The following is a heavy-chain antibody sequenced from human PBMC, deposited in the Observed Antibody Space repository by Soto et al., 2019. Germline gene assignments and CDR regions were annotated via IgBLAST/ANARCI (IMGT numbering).Heavy chain of an antibody. CDR1: GGSFSSSNW. CDR2: IYHSGST. Sequence: QVQLQESGPGLVKPSGTLSLTCAASGGSFSSSNWWSWVRQPPGKGLEWIGEIYHSGSTNYNPSLKSQVTISVDKSKNQFSLKLSSVTAADTAVYYCARTSWFGELLPSGMDVWGQGTTVTVSS. J-gene: IGHJ6*02. V-gene: IGHV4-4*02. CDR3: ARTSWFGELLPSGMDV. D-gene: IGHD3-10*01.